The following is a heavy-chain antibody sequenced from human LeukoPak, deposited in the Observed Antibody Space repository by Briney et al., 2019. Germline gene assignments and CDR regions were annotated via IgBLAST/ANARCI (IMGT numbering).Heavy chain of an antibody. Sequence: SGPTLVNPTQTLTLTCTFSGFSLSTSGVGVGWIRQPPGKALEWLALIYWDDDKRHSPSLKSRLTITKDTSKNQVVLTMTNMDPVDTATYYCAHSGTHLRYFDWLLYRYYYYYMDVWGKGTTVTVSS. V-gene: IGHV2-5*02. D-gene: IGHD3-9*01. CDR3: AHSGTHLRYFDWLLYRYYYYYMDV. CDR2: IYWDDDK. CDR1: GFSLSTSGVG. J-gene: IGHJ6*03.